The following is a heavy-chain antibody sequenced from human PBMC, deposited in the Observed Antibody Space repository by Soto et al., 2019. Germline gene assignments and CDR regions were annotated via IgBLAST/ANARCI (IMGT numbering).Heavy chain of an antibody. V-gene: IGHV1-2*04. D-gene: IGHD6-13*01. CDR2: INPNSGGT. J-gene: IGHJ6*02. CDR1: GYTFTGYY. CDR3: ATRIAAAGTVVGPLVG. Sequence: ASVKVSCKASGYTFTGYYMHWVRQAPGQGLEWMGWINPNSGGTNYAQKFQGWVTMTRGTSISTAYMELSRLRSDDTAVYYCATRIAAAGTVVGPLVGWGQGTTVTVSS.